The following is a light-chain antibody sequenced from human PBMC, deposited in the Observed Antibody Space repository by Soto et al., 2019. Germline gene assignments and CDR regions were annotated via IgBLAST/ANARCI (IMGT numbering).Light chain of an antibody. CDR2: AAS. J-gene: IGKJ2*01. Sequence: DIQMTQSPSSLSAAVGDRVTITCRASQTISTYLNWYQQKPGQAPKLLIYAASSLQSGVPSRFTGSGSGTDFTLAISSLQPEDFATYYCQQSHGSPYTFGQGTKLEIK. CDR3: QQSHGSPYT. CDR1: QTISTY. V-gene: IGKV1-39*01.